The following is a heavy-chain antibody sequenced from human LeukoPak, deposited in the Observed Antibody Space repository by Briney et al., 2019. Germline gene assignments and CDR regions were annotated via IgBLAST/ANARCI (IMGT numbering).Heavy chain of an antibody. CDR2: IRSKAYGGKT. CDR1: GFTFGDYA. V-gene: IGHV3-49*04. J-gene: IGHJ4*02. D-gene: IGHD3-22*01. Sequence: GGALRLSCTASGFTFGDYAMSWVRQAPGKGLEWVGFIRSKAYGGKTEYAASVKGRFTISRDDSKSIAYQQMNSLKTEDTAVYYCTRAVFNYDSSGYRFDYWGQGTLVTVSS. CDR3: TRAVFNYDSSGYRFDY.